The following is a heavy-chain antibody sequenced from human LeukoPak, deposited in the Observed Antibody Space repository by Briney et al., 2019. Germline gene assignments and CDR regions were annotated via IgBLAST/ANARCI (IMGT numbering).Heavy chain of an antibody. CDR3: VREGGEYLSGPFDY. Sequence: GGSLRLSCAASGFTFSSYAMSWVRQAPGKGLEWVSAISGSGGNTYYADSVKGRFTISRDNSKNTLYLQMNSLRAEDTAVYYCVREGGEYLSGPFDYWGRGTLVTVSS. CDR1: GFTFSSYA. J-gene: IGHJ4*02. V-gene: IGHV3-23*01. CDR2: ISGSGGNT. D-gene: IGHD1-26*01.